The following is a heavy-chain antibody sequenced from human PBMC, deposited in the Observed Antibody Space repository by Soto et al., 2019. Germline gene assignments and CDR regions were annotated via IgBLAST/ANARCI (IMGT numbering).Heavy chain of an antibody. Sequence: GRALRLSSAASGFTFSSYSMNWVRQAPGQGLEWVSSISSSSSYIYYADSVKGQFTISRDNAKNSLYLQMNSLRAEDTAVYYCARDADYGDSAYRGYFDYWGQGTLVTVSP. CDR3: ARDADYGDSAYRGYFDY. D-gene: IGHD4-17*01. CDR2: ISSSSSYI. V-gene: IGHV3-21*01. CDR1: GFTFSSYS. J-gene: IGHJ4*02.